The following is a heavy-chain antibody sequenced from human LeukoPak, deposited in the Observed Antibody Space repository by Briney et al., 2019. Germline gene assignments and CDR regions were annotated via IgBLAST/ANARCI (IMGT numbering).Heavy chain of an antibody. CDR1: GFTFRSYG. D-gene: IGHD3-22*01. CDR3: AKEEVISGNHGVYFDY. CDR2: IRYDGNSN. Sequence: PGGSLRLSCAASGFTFRSYGMHWVRQAPGKGLEWVAFIRYDGNSNYYADSVKGRFTISRVNSRSTLYLQMNSLRAEDTAVYYCAKEEVISGNHGVYFDYWGQGTLVTVSS. J-gene: IGHJ4*02. V-gene: IGHV3-30*02.